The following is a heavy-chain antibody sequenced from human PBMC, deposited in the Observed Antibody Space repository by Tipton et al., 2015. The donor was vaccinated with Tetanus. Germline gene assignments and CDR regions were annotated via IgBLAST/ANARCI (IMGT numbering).Heavy chain of an antibody. V-gene: IGHV1-18*01. D-gene: IGHD3-22*01. CDR1: GYTFITYA. J-gene: IGHJ4*02. Sequence: QSGAEVKEPGASVKVSCKASGYTFITYAISWVRQAPGQGLEWMGWINPYNGHTNYEQKFQVRVSMTTDTSTTTDYMALRSLRTDDTVVYFCALDLRGGGYIDYWSPGSLFSISS. CDR2: INPYNGHT. CDR3: ALDLRGGGYIDY.